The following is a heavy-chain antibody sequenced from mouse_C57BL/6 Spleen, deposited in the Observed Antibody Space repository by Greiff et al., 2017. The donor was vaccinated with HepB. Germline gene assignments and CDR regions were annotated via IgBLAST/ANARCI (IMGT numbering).Heavy chain of an antibody. CDR1: GFNINNTY. CDR3: DRAGVATRYLDV. V-gene: IGHV14-3*01. CDR2: IDPANGNT. Sequence: VQLQQSVAELVRPGASVKLSCTASGFNINNTYMHWVKQRPEQGLEWIGRIDPANGNTKYAPKFQGKATITADTSSNTAYLQLSSLTSEDTAIYYCDRAGVATRYLDVWGTGTTVTVSS. D-gene: IGHD1-1*02. J-gene: IGHJ1*03.